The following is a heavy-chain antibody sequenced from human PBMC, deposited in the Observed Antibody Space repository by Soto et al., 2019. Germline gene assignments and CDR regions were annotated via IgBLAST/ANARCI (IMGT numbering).Heavy chain of an antibody. Sequence: GGSLRLSCAASGFTFSSYAMSWVRQAPGKGLEWVSAISGSGGSTYYADSVKGRFTISRDNSKNTLYLQMNSLRAEDTAVYYCAGARSYYEFHLDYWGQGTLVTVSS. CDR2: ISGSGGST. J-gene: IGHJ4*02. CDR3: AGARSYYEFHLDY. CDR1: GFTFSSYA. V-gene: IGHV3-23*01. D-gene: IGHD1-26*01.